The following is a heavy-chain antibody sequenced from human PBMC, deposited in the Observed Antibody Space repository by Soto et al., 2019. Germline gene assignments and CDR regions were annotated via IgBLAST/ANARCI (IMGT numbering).Heavy chain of an antibody. J-gene: IGHJ4*02. D-gene: IGHD6-19*01. CDR3: ASAYSSGWSTGVYYFDY. CDR2: MYTGGST. CDR1: GGSISSYY. V-gene: IGHV4-4*07. Sequence: LSLTCTVSGGSISSYYWSWIRQPAGKGLEYIGRMYTGGSTNYNPSLKSRVTVSIDTSKNQFSLKLSSVTAADTAVYYCASAYSSGWSTGVYYFDYWGQGTLVTVSS.